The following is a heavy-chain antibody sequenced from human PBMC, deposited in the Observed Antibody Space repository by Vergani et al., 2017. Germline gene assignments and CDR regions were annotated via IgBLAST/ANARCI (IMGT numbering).Heavy chain of an antibody. V-gene: IGHV3-30*18. CDR2: IAYDGSNK. D-gene: IGHD2-15*01. CDR1: GFTFSSYG. Sequence: QVQLVESGGGVVQPGRSLRLSCAASGFTFSSYGMHWVRQAPGKGLEWVAVIAYDGSNKSYADSVKGRFTISRDNSKNTRYLQMHSLRAEDTAVYYCAKDYPGRVDPWGQGTLVTVSA. CDR3: AKDYPGRVDP. J-gene: IGHJ5*02.